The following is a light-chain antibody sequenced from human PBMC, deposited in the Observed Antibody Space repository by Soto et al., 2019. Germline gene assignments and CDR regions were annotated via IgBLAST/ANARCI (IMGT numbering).Light chain of an antibody. Sequence: EIVLTQSPGTLSLSPGERATLSCRASQSVSSNYLAWYQQKPGQAPRLLIYGASSRATGIPDRFSGSGSGTDFTLTISRLQPDDFATYYCQQYNSYPTFGQGTKVEIK. V-gene: IGKV3-20*01. J-gene: IGKJ1*01. CDR2: GAS. CDR3: QQYNSYPT. CDR1: QSVSSNY.